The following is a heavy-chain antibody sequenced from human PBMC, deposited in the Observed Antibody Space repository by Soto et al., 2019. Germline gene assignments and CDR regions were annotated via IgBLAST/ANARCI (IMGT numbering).Heavy chain of an antibody. V-gene: IGHV5-51*01. D-gene: IGHD2-15*01. CDR3: ERQEVVVAASNYGMDV. CDR1: GYSFTSYW. CDR2: IYPGDSDT. Sequence: GESLKISCKGSGYSFTSYWIGWVRQMPGKGLEWMGIIYPGDSDTRYSPSFQGQVTISADKSISTAYLQWSSLKASDTAMYYCERQEVVVAASNYGMDVWGQGTKVTVSS. J-gene: IGHJ6*02.